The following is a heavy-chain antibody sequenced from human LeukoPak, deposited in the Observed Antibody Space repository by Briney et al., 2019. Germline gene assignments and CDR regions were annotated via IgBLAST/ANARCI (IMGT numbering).Heavy chain of an antibody. J-gene: IGHJ6*02. CDR2: IYSGGST. CDR1: GFTVSSNY. Sequence: GSLRLSCAASGFTVSSNYMSWVRQAPGKGLEWVSVIYSGGSTYYADSVKGRFTISRDSSKNTLYLQMNSLRAEDTAVYYCARDQSRGAGADFYYYGMDVWGQGTTVTVSS. V-gene: IGHV3-53*01. D-gene: IGHD1-26*01. CDR3: ARDQSRGAGADFYYYGMDV.